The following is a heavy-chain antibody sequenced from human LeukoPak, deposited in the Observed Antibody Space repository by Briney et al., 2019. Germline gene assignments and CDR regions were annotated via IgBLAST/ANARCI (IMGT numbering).Heavy chain of an antibody. Sequence: GGSLRLSCAASGFTFSDYWMSWVRQAQGEGLEWVANIKEDGSEKYYVDSVKGRFTISRDNAKNSLYLQMDSLRAADTAVYYCARPTFSGYRAFNIWGQGTMVTVSS. V-gene: IGHV3-7*01. D-gene: IGHD5-24*01. CDR3: ARPTFSGYRAFNI. CDR1: GFTFSDYW. J-gene: IGHJ3*02. CDR2: IKEDGSEK.